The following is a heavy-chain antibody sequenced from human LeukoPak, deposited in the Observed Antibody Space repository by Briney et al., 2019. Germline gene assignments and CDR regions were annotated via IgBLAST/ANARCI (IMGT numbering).Heavy chain of an antibody. CDR2: ISGSGAST. CDR3: AKGRLTIDY. D-gene: IGHD2-21*02. J-gene: IGHJ4*02. V-gene: IGHV3-23*01. Sequence: PGGSLRLSCAASGFTFSTYAMSWVRQAPGKGLEWVSAISGSGASTSHADTVKGRFTISRDNSKNTLYLQMNSLRAEDTALYFRAKGRLTIDYWGQGTLVTVSS. CDR1: GFTFSTYA.